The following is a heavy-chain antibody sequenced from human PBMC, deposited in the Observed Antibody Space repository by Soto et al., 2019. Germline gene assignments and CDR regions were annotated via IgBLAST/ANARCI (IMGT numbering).Heavy chain of an antibody. D-gene: IGHD6-19*01. J-gene: IGHJ4*02. V-gene: IGHV1-18*04. CDR3: ARPPIGYSSGWYVY. CDR1: GYTFTSYG. Sequence: ASVKVSCKASGYTFTSYGISWVRQAPGQGLEWMGWIGAYNGNTNYAQKLQGRVTMTTDTSTSTAYMELRSLRSDDTAVYYCARPPIGYSSGWYVYWGQGTLVTVSS. CDR2: IGAYNGNT.